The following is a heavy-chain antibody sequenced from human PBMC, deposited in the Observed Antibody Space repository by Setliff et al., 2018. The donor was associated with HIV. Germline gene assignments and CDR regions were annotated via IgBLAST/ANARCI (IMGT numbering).Heavy chain of an antibody. Sequence: LRLSCAASGFTFSTYSMNWVRQAPGKGLEWVSYISSTSTTIYYADSVKGRFTISRDNAKNSLYLQMNSLRAEDTAVYYCAREDQLLSGHYYYNGMDVWGQGTTVTVS. CDR3: AREDQLLSGHYYYNGMDV. V-gene: IGHV3-48*01. J-gene: IGHJ6*02. D-gene: IGHD2-2*01. CDR1: GFTFSTYS. CDR2: ISSTSTTI.